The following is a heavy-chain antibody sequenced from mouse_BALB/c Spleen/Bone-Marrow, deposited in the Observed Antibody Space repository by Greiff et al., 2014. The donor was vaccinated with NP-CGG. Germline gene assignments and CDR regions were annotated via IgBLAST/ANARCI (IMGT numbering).Heavy chain of an antibody. Sequence: VQLQQSGAELARPGASVKLSCKASGYTFTSYWMQWVKQRPGQGLEWIGAIYPGDGDTRYTQKFKGKATLTADKSSSTAYMQLSNLASEDSAVYYCASGAMDYWGQGTSVTVSS. V-gene: IGHV1-87*01. CDR1: GYTFTSYW. CDR2: IYPGDGDT. CDR3: ASGAMDY. J-gene: IGHJ4*01.